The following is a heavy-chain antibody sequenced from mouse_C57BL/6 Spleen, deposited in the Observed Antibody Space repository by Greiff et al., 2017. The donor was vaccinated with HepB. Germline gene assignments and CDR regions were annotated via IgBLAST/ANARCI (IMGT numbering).Heavy chain of an antibody. Sequence: EVKLMESGPELVKPGASVKISCKASGYSFTDYNMNWVKQSNGKSLEWIGVINPNYGTTSYNQKFKGKATLTVDQSSSTAYMQLNSLTSEDSAVYYCATLYYGNYVGYFDVWGTGTTVTVSS. CDR1: GYSFTDYN. J-gene: IGHJ1*03. CDR2: INPNYGTT. D-gene: IGHD2-1*01. V-gene: IGHV1-39*01. CDR3: ATLYYGNYVGYFDV.